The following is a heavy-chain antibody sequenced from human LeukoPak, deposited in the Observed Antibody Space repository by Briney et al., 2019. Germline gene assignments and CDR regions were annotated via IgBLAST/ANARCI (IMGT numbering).Heavy chain of an antibody. Sequence: PGGSLRLSCAASGFTFSSYEMNWVRQAPGKGLEWFSYISSSGSTIYYADSVKGRFTISRDNAKNSLYLQMNSLRAEDTAVYYCAASIPFSNNYYYYYYMDVWGKGTTVTVSS. V-gene: IGHV3-48*03. D-gene: IGHD2/OR15-2a*01. CDR2: ISSSGSTI. CDR1: GFTFSSYE. J-gene: IGHJ6*03. CDR3: AASIPFSNNYYYYYYMDV.